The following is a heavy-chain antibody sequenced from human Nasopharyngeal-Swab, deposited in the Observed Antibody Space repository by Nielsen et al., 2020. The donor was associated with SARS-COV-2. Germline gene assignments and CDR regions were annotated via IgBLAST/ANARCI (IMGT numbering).Heavy chain of an antibody. J-gene: IGHJ4*02. CDR3: ARWDDVDTAMAFDY. V-gene: IGHV1-69*13. Sequence: SVKVSCKAPGGTFSSYAISWVRQAPGQGLEWMGGIIPIFGTTSYAQNFQDRVTITADESTSTAYMELSSLRSEDTAVYYCARWDDVDTAMAFDYWGQGTLVTVSS. CDR2: IIPIFGTT. CDR1: GGTFSSYA. D-gene: IGHD5-18*01.